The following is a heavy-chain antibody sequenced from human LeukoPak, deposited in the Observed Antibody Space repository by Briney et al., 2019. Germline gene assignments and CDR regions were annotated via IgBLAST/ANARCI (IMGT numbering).Heavy chain of an antibody. CDR1: RFTFSIFA. V-gene: IGHV3-48*04. D-gene: IGHD3-10*01. CDR3: AKVAKYYYGSETYYFFEH. Sequence: GGSLRLSCAASRFTFSIFAMNWVRQAPGKGLEWLSYISSSSTIYYADSVKGRFTISRDNAKNSLYLQMNSLRVEDTAVYYCAKVAKYYYGSETYYFFEHWGQGTPVTASS. J-gene: IGHJ4*02. CDR2: ISSSSTI.